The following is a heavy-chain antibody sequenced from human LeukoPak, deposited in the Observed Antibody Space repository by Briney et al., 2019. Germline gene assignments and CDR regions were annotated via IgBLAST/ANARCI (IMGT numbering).Heavy chain of an antibody. V-gene: IGHV4-59*01. CDR3: ARDFGVSGDFGY. D-gene: IGHD3-3*01. CDR2: IYYSGST. J-gene: IGHJ4*02. Sequence: SETLSLTCTVSGGSISSYYWSWIRQPPGKGLEWIGYIYYSGSTNYNPSLKSRVTISVDTSKNQFSLKLSSVTAADTAVYYCARDFGVSGDFGYWGQGTLVTVSS. CDR1: GGSISSYY.